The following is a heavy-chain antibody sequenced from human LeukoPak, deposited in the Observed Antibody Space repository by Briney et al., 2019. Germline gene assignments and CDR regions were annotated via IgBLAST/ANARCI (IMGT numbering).Heavy chain of an antibody. Sequence: PGGSLRLSCAASGFTFDDYAMHWVRQAPGKGLEWVSDISGSGGSTYYADSVKGRFTISRDNSKNTLYLQMNSLRAEDTTVYYCAKDRSSWNYRFYYYYYMDVWGKGTTVTVSS. V-gene: IGHV3-23*01. CDR2: ISGSGGST. D-gene: IGHD1-7*01. CDR3: AKDRSSWNYRFYYYYYMDV. J-gene: IGHJ6*03. CDR1: GFTFDDYA.